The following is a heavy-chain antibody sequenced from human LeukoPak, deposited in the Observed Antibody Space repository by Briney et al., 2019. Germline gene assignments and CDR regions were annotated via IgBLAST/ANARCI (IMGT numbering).Heavy chain of an antibody. Sequence: GGSLRLSCAASGFTFSSYGMHWVRQAPGKGLEWVAVISYDGSNKYYADSVKGRFTISRDNSKNTLYLQMNSLRVQDTAVYYCAKDLGLWVTTWDLDYWGQGTLVTVSS. D-gene: IGHD4-17*01. CDR1: GFTFSSYG. CDR2: ISYDGSNK. V-gene: IGHV3-30*18. CDR3: AKDLGLWVTTWDLDY. J-gene: IGHJ4*02.